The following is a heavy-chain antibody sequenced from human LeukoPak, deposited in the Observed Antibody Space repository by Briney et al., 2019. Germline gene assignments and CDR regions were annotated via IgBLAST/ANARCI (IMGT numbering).Heavy chain of an antibody. V-gene: IGHV3-48*04. CDR2: ISSSSSTI. CDR1: GFTFSSYS. D-gene: IGHD6-19*01. Sequence: GGSLRLSCAASGFTFSSYSMNWVRQAPGKGLEWVSYISSSSSTIYYADSVKGRFTISRDNAKNSLYLQMNSLRAEDTAVYYCARDFFKPTRRIAVASDYWGQGTLVTVSS. J-gene: IGHJ4*02. CDR3: ARDFFKPTRRIAVASDY.